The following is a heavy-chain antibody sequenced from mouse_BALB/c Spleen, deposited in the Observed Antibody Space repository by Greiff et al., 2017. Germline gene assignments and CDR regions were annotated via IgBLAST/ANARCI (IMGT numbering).Heavy chain of an antibody. CDR2: ISSGSSTI. V-gene: IGHV5-17*02. J-gene: IGHJ4*01. CDR3: ARMDYAMDY. CDR1: GFTFSSFG. Sequence: DVKLVESGGGLVQPGGSRKLSCAASGFTFSSFGMHWVRQAPEKGLEWVAYISSGSSTIYYADTVKGRFTISRDNPKNTLFLQMTSLRSEDTAMYYCARMDYAMDYWGQGTSVTVSS.